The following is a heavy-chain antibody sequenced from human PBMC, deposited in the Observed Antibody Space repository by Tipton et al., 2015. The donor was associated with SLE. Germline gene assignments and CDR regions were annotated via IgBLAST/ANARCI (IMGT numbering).Heavy chain of an antibody. D-gene: IGHD6-13*01. CDR2: VYYGGST. V-gene: IGHV4-59*08. CDR1: GDSITYYY. CDR3: AVGQPSSSWYGGDY. J-gene: IGHJ4*02. Sequence: TLSLTCTVSGDSITYYYWSWIRQPPGKGLEWIGYVYYGGSTNYNPSLKSRVTISLDRSKNQFFLNLTSVTAADTAVYYCAVGQPSSSWYGGDYWGQGTLVTVSS.